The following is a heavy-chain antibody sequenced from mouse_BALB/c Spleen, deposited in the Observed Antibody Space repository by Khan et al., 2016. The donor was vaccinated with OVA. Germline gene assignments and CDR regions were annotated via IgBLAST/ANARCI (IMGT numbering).Heavy chain of an antibody. V-gene: IGHV3-2*02. J-gene: IGHJ4*01. CDR1: GYSITSDFA. CDR2: ISFSGTT. D-gene: IGHD2-2*01. Sequence: EVQLQESGPGLVKPSQSLSLTCTVTGYSITSDFAWNWVRQFPGNKLEWMGYISFSGTTSYDPSLKSRLSITRATSKNQFFLQLSSVTTEDTATYYCTRSVYYAYAYAMDYWGQGTSVTVSS. CDR3: TRSVYYAYAYAMDY.